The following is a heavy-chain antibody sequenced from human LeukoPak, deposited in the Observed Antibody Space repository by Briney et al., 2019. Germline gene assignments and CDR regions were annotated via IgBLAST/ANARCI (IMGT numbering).Heavy chain of an antibody. CDR3: ARDSRYGYSNDY. J-gene: IGHJ4*02. D-gene: IGHD5-18*01. V-gene: IGHV3-11*04. CDR1: GFTFSDYY. CDR2: ISTSASSI. Sequence: GGSLRLSCGASGFTFSDYYMSWIRQTPGKGLEWLAYISTSASSIDYADSVKGRFTVSRDNGKNSLYLQMNSLRAEDTAVYYCARDSRYGYSNDYWGQGTLVTVSS.